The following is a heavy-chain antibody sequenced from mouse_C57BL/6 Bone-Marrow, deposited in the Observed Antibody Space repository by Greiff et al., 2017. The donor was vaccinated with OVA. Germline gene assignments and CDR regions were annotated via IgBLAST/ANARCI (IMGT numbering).Heavy chain of an antibody. CDR1: GYTFTSYW. Sequence: QVQLQQPGAELVKPGASVKLSCKASGYTFTSYWMHWVKQRPGRGLEWIGRIDPNSGGNKYNEKFKCKATLTVDKPSSTASMQLSSLTSEDSAVYYCATITTGYFDYWGQGTTRTVAA. CDR2: IDPNSGGN. CDR3: ATITTGYFDY. J-gene: IGHJ2*01. D-gene: IGHD1-2*01. V-gene: IGHV1-72*01.